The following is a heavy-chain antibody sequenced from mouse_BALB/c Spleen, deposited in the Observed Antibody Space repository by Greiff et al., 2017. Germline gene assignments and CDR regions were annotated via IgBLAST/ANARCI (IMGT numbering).Heavy chain of an antibody. D-gene: IGHD1-1*01. J-gene: IGHJ3*01. CDR1: GYSFTGYN. CDR3: ATHYYGSSKGFAY. V-gene: IGHV1S135*01. CDR2: IDPYYGGT. Sequence: VQLQQSGPELVKPCASLSLSCTASGYSFTGYNMNWVQQSNGKSLEWIGNIDPYYGGTSYNQKFKGKATLTVDKSSSKAYMQLKSLTSEDSAIYYCATHYYGSSKGFAYWGQGTLVTVSA.